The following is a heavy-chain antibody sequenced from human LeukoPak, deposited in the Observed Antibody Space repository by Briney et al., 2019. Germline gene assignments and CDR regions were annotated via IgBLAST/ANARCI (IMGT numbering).Heavy chain of an antibody. Sequence: ASVKVSCTASGYTFTSYGISWVRQAPGQGLEWMGWISAYNGNTNYAQKLQGRVTMTTDTSTSTAYMELRSLRSDDTAVYYCARTDYDFWSGYYIGADYWGQGTLVTVSS. CDR2: ISAYNGNT. V-gene: IGHV1-18*01. CDR3: ARTDYDFWSGYYIGADY. D-gene: IGHD3-3*01. CDR1: GYTFTSYG. J-gene: IGHJ4*02.